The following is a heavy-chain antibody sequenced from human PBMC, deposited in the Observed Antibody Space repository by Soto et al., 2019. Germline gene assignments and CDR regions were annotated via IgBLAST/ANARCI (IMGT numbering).Heavy chain of an antibody. D-gene: IGHD3-22*01. Sequence: QVQLVASGGALVKPGESLRLSCAASGFDFNDYYMNWIRQAPGKGLEWVSYISSGGTSIYYADSVKGRFTISRDNAKNSLYLQMNSLRAEDTAVYYCASQWFPSWGWGQGTLVTVSS. J-gene: IGHJ4*02. V-gene: IGHV3-11*01. CDR2: ISSGGTSI. CDR1: GFDFNDYY. CDR3: ASQWFPSWG.